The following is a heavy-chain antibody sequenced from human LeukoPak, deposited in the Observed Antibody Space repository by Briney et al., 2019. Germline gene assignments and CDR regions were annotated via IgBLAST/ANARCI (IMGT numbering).Heavy chain of an antibody. Sequence: GRSLRLSCAASGFTFSNCGMSWARQASGKGLEWGSVIGGDGSTYYADSVKGRFTISRDNSENPLYLQMNSLRAEDTAVYYCAKGPYGSGIYYGMDVWGQGTTVTVS. V-gene: IGHV3-23*01. CDR2: IGGDGST. D-gene: IGHD3-10*01. CDR3: AKGPYGSGIYYGMDV. J-gene: IGHJ6*02. CDR1: GFTFSNCG.